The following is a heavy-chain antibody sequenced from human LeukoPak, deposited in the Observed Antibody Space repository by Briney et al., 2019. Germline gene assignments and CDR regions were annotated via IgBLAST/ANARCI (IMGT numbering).Heavy chain of an antibody. CDR1: GFTFSSYG. D-gene: IGHD4-17*01. CDR2: ISGSGGST. Sequence: QPGGTLRLSCAASGFTFSSYGMSWVRQAPGKGLEWVSAISGSGGSTYYADSVKGRFTISRDNSKNTLYLEINSLRAEDTAVYYCARAPYGRAGPTKYEVAYDLWGQGTMVTVSS. CDR3: ARAPYGRAGPTKYEVAYDL. V-gene: IGHV3-23*01. J-gene: IGHJ3*01.